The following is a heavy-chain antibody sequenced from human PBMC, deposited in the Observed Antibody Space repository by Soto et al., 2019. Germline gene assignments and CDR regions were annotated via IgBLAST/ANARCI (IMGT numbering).Heavy chain of an antibody. D-gene: IGHD6-13*01. CDR3: ARFNSSSFYYYGMDV. Sequence: SVKVSCTASGGTFSSYAISWVRQAPGQGLEWMGGIIPIFGTANYAQKFQGRVTITADESTSTAYMELSSLRSEDTAVYYCARFNSSSFYYYGMDVWGQGTTVTVSS. J-gene: IGHJ6*02. V-gene: IGHV1-69*13. CDR1: GGTFSSYA. CDR2: IIPIFGTA.